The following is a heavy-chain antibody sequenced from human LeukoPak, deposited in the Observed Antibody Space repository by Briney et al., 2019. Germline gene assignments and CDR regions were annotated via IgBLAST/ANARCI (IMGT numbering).Heavy chain of an antibody. J-gene: IGHJ5*02. CDR2: ISGSGGST. CDR1: GFTFSSYA. D-gene: IGHD3-22*01. V-gene: IGHV3-23*01. CDR3: AKSGIKTYYYDSSGYYWFDP. Sequence: PGGSLRLSCAASGFTFSSYAMSWVRQAPGKGLEWVSAISGSGGSTYYADSVKGRFTISRDNSKNTLYLQMNSLRAEDTAVYYCAKSGIKTYYYDSSGYYWFDPWGRGTLVTVSS.